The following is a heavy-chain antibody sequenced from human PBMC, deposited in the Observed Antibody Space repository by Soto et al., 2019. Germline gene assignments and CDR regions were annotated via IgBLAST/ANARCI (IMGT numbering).Heavy chain of an antibody. Sequence: PSETLSLTCTVSGGSISSYYWSWIRQPPGKGLEWIGYIYYSGSTNYNPSLKSRVTISVDTSKNQFSLKLSSVTAADTAVYYCARLTTIFGVRFDYWGQGTLVTVS. D-gene: IGHD3-3*01. CDR3: ARLTTIFGVRFDY. CDR1: GGSISSYY. V-gene: IGHV4-59*08. CDR2: IYYSGST. J-gene: IGHJ4*02.